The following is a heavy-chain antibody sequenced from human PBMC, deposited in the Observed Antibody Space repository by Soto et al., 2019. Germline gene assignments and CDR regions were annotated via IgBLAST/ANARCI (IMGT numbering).Heavy chain of an antibody. CDR1: GFSLSTTGEG. CDR2: IYWDDDK. J-gene: IGHJ3*02. D-gene: IGHD2-2*01. CDR3: ARGRRLGYCSTTSCYGDAFDI. Sequence: SGPTLVNPTQTLTLTCAFSGFSLSTTGEGVGWIRQPPGKALEWLALIYWDDDKRYSPSLKSRLTITKDTSKNQVVLTMTNLDPVDTATYYCARGRRLGYCSTTSCYGDAFDICGQGTMVTVSS. V-gene: IGHV2-5*02.